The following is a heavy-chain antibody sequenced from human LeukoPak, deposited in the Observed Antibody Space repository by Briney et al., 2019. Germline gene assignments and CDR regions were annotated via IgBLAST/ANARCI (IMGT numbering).Heavy chain of an antibody. V-gene: IGHV1-2*02. D-gene: IGHD1-26*01. Sequence: GASVKVSCKASGYTFTGYYVHWVRQAPGQGLEWMGWINPNSGGTNYAQKFQGRVTMTRDTSISTAYMELSRLRSDDTAVYYCARHFSGSYYYFDYWGQGTLVTVSS. CDR1: GYTFTGYY. CDR3: ARHFSGSYYYFDY. CDR2: INPNSGGT. J-gene: IGHJ4*02.